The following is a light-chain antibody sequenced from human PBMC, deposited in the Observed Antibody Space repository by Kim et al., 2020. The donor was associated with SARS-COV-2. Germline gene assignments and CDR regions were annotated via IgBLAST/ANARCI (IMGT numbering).Light chain of an antibody. V-gene: IGKV1-39*01. CDR3: QQSYSTPPYT. CDR1: QSISSY. J-gene: IGKJ2*01. CDR2: AAS. Sequence: ASFGDRVTIPCRASQSISSYLNWYQQKPTKAPKLLIYAASSLQSGVPSRFSGSGSGTDFTLTISSLQPHDFATYYCQQSYSTPPYTFGQGTKLEI.